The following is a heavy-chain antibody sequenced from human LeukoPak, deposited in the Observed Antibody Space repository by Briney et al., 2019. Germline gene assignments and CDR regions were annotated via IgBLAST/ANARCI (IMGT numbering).Heavy chain of an antibody. V-gene: IGHV3-7*04. CDR2: INQDGSQE. CDR1: GFTFNSYW. Sequence: GGSLRLSCAASGFTFNSYWMNWVRQAPGKGLQWVANINQDGSQEYYVDSVKGRFTISRDNAKNSLYLQINSLRAEDTAVYYCARDNSRNDLEYWGQGTLFTVSS. CDR3: ARDNSRNDLEY. D-gene: IGHD1-1*01. J-gene: IGHJ4*02.